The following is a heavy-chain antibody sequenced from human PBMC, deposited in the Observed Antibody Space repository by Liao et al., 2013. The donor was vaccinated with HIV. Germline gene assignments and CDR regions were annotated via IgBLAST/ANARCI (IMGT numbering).Heavy chain of an antibody. D-gene: IGHD2-8*02. V-gene: IGHV4-34*01. J-gene: IGHJ4*02. CDR1: GGSFSGYY. Sequence: QVQLQQWGAGLLKPSETLSLTCAVYGGSFSGYYWSWIRQPPGKGLEWIGEINHSGSTNYNPSLMSRVTISLDTSKNQFSLKLSSVTAADTAVYYCARGGRRALPGGVFPQRYWGQGTLVTVSS. CDR3: ARGGRRALPGGVFPQRY. CDR2: INHSGST.